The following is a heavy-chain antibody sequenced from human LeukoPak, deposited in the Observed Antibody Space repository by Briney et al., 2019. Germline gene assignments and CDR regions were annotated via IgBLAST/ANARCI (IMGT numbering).Heavy chain of an antibody. CDR1: GDSISSSSYY. CDR3: ASRPFLWGFAY. Sequence: SETLSLTCTVSGDSISSSSYYWGWIRQPPGKGLEWIASIYSGVTYYNPSLKSRVTISVDTFKNQFSLNLSSVTAADTAVYYCASRPFLWGFAYWGQGTLVTVSS. V-gene: IGHV4-39*01. CDR2: IYSGVT. J-gene: IGHJ4*02. D-gene: IGHD3-16*01.